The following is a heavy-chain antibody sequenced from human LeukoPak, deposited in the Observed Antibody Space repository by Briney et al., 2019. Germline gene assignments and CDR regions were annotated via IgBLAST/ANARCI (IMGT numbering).Heavy chain of an antibody. J-gene: IGHJ5*02. V-gene: IGHV4-59*08. CDR1: GGSISSYY. CDR2: IYYSGST. CDR3: ASLWGSSWYNMGTCFAP. D-gene: IGHD6-13*01. Sequence: HPSETLSLTCTVSGGSISSYYWSWIRQPPGKGLEWIGYIYYSGSTNYNPSLKSRVTISVDTSKNQFSLKLSSVTAADTAVYYCASLWGSSWYNMGTCFAPWGQGTLVTVSS.